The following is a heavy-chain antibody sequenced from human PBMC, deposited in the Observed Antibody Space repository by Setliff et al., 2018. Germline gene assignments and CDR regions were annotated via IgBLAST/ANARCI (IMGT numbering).Heavy chain of an antibody. CDR3: ARESAGDESVRHLYYTDV. Sequence: SETLSLTCTFYGGPFSDYYWGWVRQTPGKGLEWIAEINPSGTTNYIPSLKSRLTISVDTSKRQFSLKLNSVTAADTAVYYCARESAGDESVRHLYYTDVWGRGTTVTVSS. CDR2: INPSGTT. V-gene: IGHV4-34*01. CDR1: GGPFSDYY. J-gene: IGHJ6*03. D-gene: IGHD1-1*01.